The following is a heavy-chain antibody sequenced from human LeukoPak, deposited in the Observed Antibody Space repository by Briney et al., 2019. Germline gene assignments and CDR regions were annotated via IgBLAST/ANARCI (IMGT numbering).Heavy chain of an antibody. CDR1: GFTFSSYS. CDR2: ISSSSSYI. J-gene: IGHJ4*02. V-gene: IGHV3-21*01. CDR3: AREGPYSSSWFDY. D-gene: IGHD6-13*01. Sequence: GGSLRLSCAASGFTFSSYSMNWVRQAPGKGLEWVSSISSSSSYIYYADSVKGRFTISRDNAKNSLYLQMNSLRAEDTAVYYGAREGPYSSSWFDYWGQGTLVTVSS.